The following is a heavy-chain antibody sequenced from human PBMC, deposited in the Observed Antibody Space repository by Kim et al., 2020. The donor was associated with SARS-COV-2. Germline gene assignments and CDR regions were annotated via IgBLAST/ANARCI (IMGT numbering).Heavy chain of an antibody. J-gene: IGHJ5*02. CDR2: IYYSGRT. V-gene: IGHV4-30-4*01. CDR3: VRVVAYYGSGSTFDP. Sequence: SQTLSLTCTVSGGSISSGDYYWSWIRQPPGKGLEWIADIYYSGRTYYNPSLKSRVTISVDTSKNQFSLKLSSVTAADTAVYHCVRVVAYYGSGSTFDPWGQGTLVTVSS. CDR1: GGSISSGDYY. D-gene: IGHD3-10*01.